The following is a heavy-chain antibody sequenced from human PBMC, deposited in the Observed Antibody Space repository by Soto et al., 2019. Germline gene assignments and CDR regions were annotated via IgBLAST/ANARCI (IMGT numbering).Heavy chain of an antibody. Sequence: EVQLVESGGGLVQPGGSLRLSCAASGFTFSSYSMNWVRQAPGKGLEWVSYISSTFEIWYADSVKGRFTISRDNAKNSVYLQMNSLRDEDTAVYYCARDFDWAFDYWGRGTLVTVSS. CDR2: ISSTFEI. CDR3: ARDFDWAFDY. J-gene: IGHJ4*02. V-gene: IGHV3-48*02. D-gene: IGHD3-9*01. CDR1: GFTFSSYS.